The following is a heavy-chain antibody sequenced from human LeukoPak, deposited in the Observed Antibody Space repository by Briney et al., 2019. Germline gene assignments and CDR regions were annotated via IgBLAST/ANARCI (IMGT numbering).Heavy chain of an antibody. CDR2: IYHSGST. CDR3: ARVNMIEYYYGMDV. D-gene: IGHD3-22*01. V-gene: IGHV4-30-2*01. J-gene: IGHJ6*02. CDR1: GGSISSGGYS. Sequence: KPSETLSLTCAVSGGSISSGGYSWSWIRQPPGKGLEWIRYIYHSGSTYYNPSLRSRVTISVDRSKNQFSLELSSVTAADTAVYYCARVNMIEYYYGMDVWGQGTTVTVSS.